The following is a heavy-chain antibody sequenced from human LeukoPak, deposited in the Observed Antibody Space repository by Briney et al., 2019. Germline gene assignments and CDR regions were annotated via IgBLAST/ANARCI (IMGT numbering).Heavy chain of an antibody. V-gene: IGHV1-18*01. D-gene: IGHD3-16*01. J-gene: IGHJ3*02. CDR3: ARDPAEYYDYVWGSYENGFDI. CDR2: ISAYNGNT. CDR1: GYTFTSYG. Sequence: GAPVKVSCKASGYTFTSYGISWVRQAPGQGLEWMGWISAYNGNTNYAQKFQGRVTMTRDTSISTAYMELSRLRSDDTAVYYCARDPAEYYDYVWGSYENGFDIWGQGTMVTVSS.